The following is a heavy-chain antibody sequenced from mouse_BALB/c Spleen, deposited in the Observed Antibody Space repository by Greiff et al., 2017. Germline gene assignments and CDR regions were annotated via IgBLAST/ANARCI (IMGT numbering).Heavy chain of an antibody. Sequence: VQLQQSGAELAKPGASVKMSCKASGYTFTSYWMHWVKQRPGQGLEWIGYINPSTGYTEYNQKFKDKATLTADKSSSTAYMQLSSLTSEDSAVYYCAQDRGLRRGFDYWGQGTTLTVSS. CDR3: AQDRGLRRGFDY. V-gene: IGHV1-7*01. D-gene: IGHD2-12*01. CDR1: GYTFTSYW. J-gene: IGHJ2*01. CDR2: INPSTGYT.